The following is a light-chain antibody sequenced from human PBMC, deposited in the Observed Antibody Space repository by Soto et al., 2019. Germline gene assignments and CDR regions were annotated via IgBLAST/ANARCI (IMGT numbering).Light chain of an antibody. CDR1: QSVNNN. V-gene: IGKV3-15*01. CDR3: PQYNNWPWT. J-gene: IGKJ1*01. Sequence: EVVMTQSPATLSVSPGERGTLSCRASQSVNNNLAWYQHTPGQAPRLLIFNAANRATGIPARFSGSGSGTEFTLTISSLQSEDFALYYCPQYNNWPWTFGQGTKVEIK. CDR2: NAA.